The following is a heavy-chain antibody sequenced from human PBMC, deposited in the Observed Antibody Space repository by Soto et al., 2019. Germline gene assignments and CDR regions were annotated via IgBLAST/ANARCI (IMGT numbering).Heavy chain of an antibody. J-gene: IGHJ5*02. CDR2: ISSSSSYI. V-gene: IGHV3-21*01. D-gene: IGHD6-19*01. Sequence: KPGGSLRLSCAASGFTFSSYSMNWVRQAPGKGLEWVSSISSSSSYIYYADSVKGRFTISRDNAKNSLYLRMNSLRAEDTAVYYCAKDAGGAWSSGWYLSNWFDPWGQGTLVTVSS. CDR1: GFTFSSYS. CDR3: AKDAGGAWSSGWYLSNWFDP.